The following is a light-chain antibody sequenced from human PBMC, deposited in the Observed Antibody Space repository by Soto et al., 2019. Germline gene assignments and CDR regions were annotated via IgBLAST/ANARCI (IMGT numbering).Light chain of an antibody. CDR1: SSDVGSYNL. CDR3: CSYVGNSAWV. V-gene: IGLV2-23*01. J-gene: IGLJ1*01. CDR2: DGS. Sequence: QSVLSQPASVSGSPGQSITISCTGTSSDVGSYNLVFWYQQHPGKAPKLLIYDGSKRPSGVSNRFSESKSGNTASLTISGLQAEDEDDYFCCSYVGNSAWVFGYGTKLTVL.